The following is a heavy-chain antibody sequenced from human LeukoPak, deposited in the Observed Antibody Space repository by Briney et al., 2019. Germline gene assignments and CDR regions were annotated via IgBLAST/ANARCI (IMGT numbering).Heavy chain of an antibody. D-gene: IGHD6-19*01. CDR2: IRSKAYGGTT. CDR1: GFTFGDYA. V-gene: IGHV3-49*04. J-gene: IGHJ4*02. CDR3: TRPREQWLVLGYFDY. Sequence: GGSLRLSCTASGFTFGDYAMSWVRQAPGKGLEWVVFIRSKAYGGTTEYAASVKGRFTISRDDSKSIAYLQLNSLTTEDTAVYYCTRPREQWLVLGYFDYWGQGTLVTVSS.